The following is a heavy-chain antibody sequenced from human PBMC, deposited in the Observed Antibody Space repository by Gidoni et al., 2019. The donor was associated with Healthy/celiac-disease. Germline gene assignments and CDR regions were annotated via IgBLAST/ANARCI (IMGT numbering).Heavy chain of an antibody. V-gene: IGHV3-33*01. Sequence: QVQLVESGGGVVQPGRSLRLSCAASGFTFSSYGMHWVRQAPGKGLEWVAVIWYDGSNKYYADSVKGRFTISRDNSKNTLYLQMNSLRAEDTAVYYCARGPSYYYDSSYWYFDLWGRGTLVTVSS. D-gene: IGHD3-22*01. CDR3: ARGPSYYYDSSYWYFDL. CDR1: GFTFSSYG. J-gene: IGHJ2*01. CDR2: IWYDGSNK.